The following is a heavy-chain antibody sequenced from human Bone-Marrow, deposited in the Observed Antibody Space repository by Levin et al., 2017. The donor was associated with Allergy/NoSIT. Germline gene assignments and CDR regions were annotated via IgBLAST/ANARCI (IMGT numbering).Heavy chain of an antibody. Sequence: GESLKISCAASGILFSSYDMNWVRQAPGKGLEWVSSISAGGNYIYYADSVKGRFTISRDNAKNSLFPKMNSLRAEDTAVYYCASWAMYHYDRSAFDYFYYAMDVWGQGTTVTVSS. J-gene: IGHJ6*02. D-gene: IGHD3-22*01. V-gene: IGHV3-21*01. CDR2: ISAGGNYI. CDR3: ASWAMYHYDRSAFDYFYYAMDV. CDR1: GILFSSYD.